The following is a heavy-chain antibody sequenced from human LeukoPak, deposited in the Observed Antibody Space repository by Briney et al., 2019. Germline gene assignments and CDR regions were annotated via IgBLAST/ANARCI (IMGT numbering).Heavy chain of an antibody. D-gene: IGHD5-24*01. CDR2: IKPDGSEE. V-gene: IGHV3-7*03. CDR1: RFPFNHYW. J-gene: IGHJ4*02. Sequence: GWALRLSCAASRFPFNHYWLRWIRPAPGKGREGVANIKPDGSEEYYRDSLKGRFISSTDNAKKSVYLQMNSLRVEDTAVYYGVTMASNVFHYWGQGTLVTVSS. CDR3: VTMASNVFHY.